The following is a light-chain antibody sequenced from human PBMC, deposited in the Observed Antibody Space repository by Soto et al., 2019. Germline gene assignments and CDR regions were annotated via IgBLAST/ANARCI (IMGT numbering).Light chain of an antibody. V-gene: IGLV1-40*01. CDR2: SNS. Sequence: QSVLTQPPSVSGAPGQRVTISCTGSSSNIGAGYDVHWYQQLPGTAPKLLIYSNSNRPSGVPDRFSGSKSGSSASLAITGLQDEDEADYYCQSYDSSLSSYVFGSGTKVTV. J-gene: IGLJ1*01. CDR1: SSNIGAGYD. CDR3: QSYDSSLSSYV.